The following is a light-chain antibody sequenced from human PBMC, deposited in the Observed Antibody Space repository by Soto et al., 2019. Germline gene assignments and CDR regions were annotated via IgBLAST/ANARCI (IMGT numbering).Light chain of an antibody. CDR2: LNSDGSH. Sequence: QPVLTQSPSAAAFLGASVNLACTLSSGHRSYAIAWHQQQPEKGPRYLMKLNSDGSHSKGDGIPDRFSGSSSGAERYLAISSLQSEDEADYYCQTWGTGSVVFGGGTQLTVL. J-gene: IGLJ2*01. CDR3: QTWGTGSVV. CDR1: SGHRSYA. V-gene: IGLV4-69*01.